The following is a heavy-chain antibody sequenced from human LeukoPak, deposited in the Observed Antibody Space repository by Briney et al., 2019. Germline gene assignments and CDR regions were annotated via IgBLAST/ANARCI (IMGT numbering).Heavy chain of an antibody. J-gene: IGHJ4*02. CDR1: GFTVSSNY. D-gene: IGHD3-16*02. Sequence: GGSLRLSCAASGFTVSSNYMSWVRQAPGKGLEWVSVIYSGGSTYYADSVKGRFTISRDNSKNTLYLQMNSLRAEDTAVYYCARGSGELSLWSFDYWGQGTLVTVSS. CDR2: IYSGGST. V-gene: IGHV3-66*01. CDR3: ARGSGELSLWSFDY.